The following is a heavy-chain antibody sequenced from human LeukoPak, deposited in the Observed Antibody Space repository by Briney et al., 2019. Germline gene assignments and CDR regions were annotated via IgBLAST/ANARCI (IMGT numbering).Heavy chain of an antibody. CDR1: GYTFTGYY. J-gene: IGHJ5*02. CDR3: ATVVTARGGNWFDP. Sequence: GASVKVSCKASGYTFTGYYMHWVRQAPGQGLEWMGWINPNSGGTNYAQKFQGRVTMTRDTSISTAYMELRRLRSDDTAVYYCATVVTARGGNWFDPWGQGTLVTVSS. V-gene: IGHV1-2*02. D-gene: IGHD2-21*02. CDR2: INPNSGGT.